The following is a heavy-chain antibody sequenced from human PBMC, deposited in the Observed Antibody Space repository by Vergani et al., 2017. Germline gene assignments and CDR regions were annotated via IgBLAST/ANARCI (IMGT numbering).Heavy chain of an antibody. CDR1: GFTFSSYA. CDR3: APRRGGSYYLFDY. CDR2: ISGSGGST. V-gene: IGHV3-23*01. D-gene: IGHD1-26*01. J-gene: IGHJ4*02. Sequence: EVQLLESGGGLVQPGGSLRLSCAASGFTFSSYAMSWVRQAPGKGLEWVSAISGSGGSTYYADSVKGRFTISRDNSKNTLYLQMNSLRAADTAVYYCAPRRGGSYYLFDYWGQGTLVTVSS.